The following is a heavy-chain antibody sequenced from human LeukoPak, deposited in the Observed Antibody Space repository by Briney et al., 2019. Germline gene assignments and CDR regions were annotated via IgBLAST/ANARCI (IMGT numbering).Heavy chain of an antibody. V-gene: IGHV3-30*18. J-gene: IGHJ4*02. Sequence: GGYLTLSCSGSEFTFYTFWMLRVRQAPGQGLVGVAVISYDGSNKYYADSVKGRFTISRDNSKNTLYLQMNSLRAEDTAVYYCAKDRTPMTTVTTSWGQGTLVTVSS. CDR3: AKDRTPMTTVTTS. CDR1: EFTFYTFW. D-gene: IGHD4-17*01. CDR2: ISYDGSNK.